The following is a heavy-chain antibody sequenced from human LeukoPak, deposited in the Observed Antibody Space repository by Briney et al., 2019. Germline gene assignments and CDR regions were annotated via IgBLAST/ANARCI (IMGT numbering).Heavy chain of an antibody. V-gene: IGHV3-74*01. CDR1: GFTFSSYW. CDR2: INSDGSST. Sequence: GGSLRLSCVASGFTFSSYWMHWVRQAPGKGLVWVSRINSDGSSTSYADSVKGRFTISRDNAKNTLYLQMNSLRAEDTAVYYCARSWRGYYDSSGYYYVDAFDIWGQGTMVTVSS. CDR3: ARSWRGYYDSSGYYYVDAFDI. J-gene: IGHJ3*02. D-gene: IGHD3-22*01.